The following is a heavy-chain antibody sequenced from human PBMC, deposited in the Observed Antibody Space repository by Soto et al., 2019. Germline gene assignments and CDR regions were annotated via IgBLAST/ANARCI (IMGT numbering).Heavy chain of an antibody. CDR2: IDPSDSYT. CDR3: ARKRVVPAATYYYYGMDA. CDR1: GYSFTSYW. Sequence: GESLKISCKGSGYSFTSYWISWVRQMPGKGLEWMGRIDPSDSYTNYSPSFQGHVTISADKSISTAYLQWSSLKASDTAMYYCARKRVVPAATYYYYGMDAWGQGTTVTVSS. V-gene: IGHV5-10-1*01. D-gene: IGHD2-2*01. J-gene: IGHJ6*02.